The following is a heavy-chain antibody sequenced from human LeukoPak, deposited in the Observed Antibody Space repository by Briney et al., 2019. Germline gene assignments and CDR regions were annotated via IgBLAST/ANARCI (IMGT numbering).Heavy chain of an antibody. Sequence: ASVKVSCNVSGYTLTELSMHWVRQAPGKGLEWMGGFDPEDGETIYAQKFQGRVTMTEDTSTDTAYMEMSSLRSEDTAVYYCATGRFGGLLSYFQHWGQGTLVTVSS. D-gene: IGHD3-10*01. CDR3: ATGRFGGLLSYFQH. V-gene: IGHV1-24*01. J-gene: IGHJ1*01. CDR1: GYTLTELS. CDR2: FDPEDGET.